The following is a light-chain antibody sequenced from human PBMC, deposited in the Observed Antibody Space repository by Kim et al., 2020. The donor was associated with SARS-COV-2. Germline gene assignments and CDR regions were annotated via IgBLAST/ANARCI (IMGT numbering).Light chain of an antibody. J-gene: IGKJ2*01. CDR3: QQSYSAPYT. Sequence: SASVGDRVIITCRASQNIGNYLNWFQQRPGRAPKLLIYATSIMQSGVPPRFSGSGSGTDHTLTISGLQLEDFATYFCQQSYSAPYTFGQGTKLEI. CDR2: ATS. CDR1: QNIGNY. V-gene: IGKV1-39*01.